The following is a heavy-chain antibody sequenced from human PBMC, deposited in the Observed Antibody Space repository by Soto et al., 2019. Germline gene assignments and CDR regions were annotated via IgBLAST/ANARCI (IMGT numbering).Heavy chain of an antibody. J-gene: IGHJ3*02. D-gene: IGHD3-16*02. Sequence: ASVKVSCKASGYTFTSYGISWVRQAPGQGLEWMGWISAYNGNTNYAQKLQGRVTMTTDTSTSTAYMELRSLTSDDTAVYYCARDRHDAIVTHTDAFDIWCQGTMVTVSS. V-gene: IGHV1-18*04. CDR2: ISAYNGNT. CDR3: ARDRHDAIVTHTDAFDI. CDR1: GYTFTSYG.